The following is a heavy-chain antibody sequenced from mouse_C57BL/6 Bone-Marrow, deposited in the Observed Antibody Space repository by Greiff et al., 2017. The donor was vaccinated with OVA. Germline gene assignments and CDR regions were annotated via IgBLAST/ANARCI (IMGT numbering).Heavy chain of an antibody. J-gene: IGHJ2*01. CDR2: ISNGGGST. CDR3: ARGAYYYGSSYPYYFDY. Sequence: EVQVVESGGGLVQPGGSLKLSCAASGFTFSDYYMYWVRQTPEKRLEWVAYISNGGGSTYYPDTVKGRFTISRDNAKNTLYLQMSRLKSEDTAMYYCARGAYYYGSSYPYYFDYWGQGTTLTVSS. V-gene: IGHV5-12*01. D-gene: IGHD1-1*01. CDR1: GFTFSDYY.